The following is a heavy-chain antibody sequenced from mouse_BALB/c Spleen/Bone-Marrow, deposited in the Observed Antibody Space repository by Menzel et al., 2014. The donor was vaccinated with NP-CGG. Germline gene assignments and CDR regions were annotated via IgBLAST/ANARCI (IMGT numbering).Heavy chain of an antibody. J-gene: IGHJ3*01. V-gene: IGHV4-1*02. D-gene: IGHD1-2*01. Sequence: EVKLLESGGGLVQPGGSLKLSCAASGFDFSRYWMSWVRQAPGKALEWIGEITPDSNTINYTPSLKDKFIISRDNAKNTLYLQMSKVRSEDTALYYCARLGYYGSFAYWGQGTLVTVSA. CDR2: ITPDSNTI. CDR1: GFDFSRYW. CDR3: ARLGYYGSFAY.